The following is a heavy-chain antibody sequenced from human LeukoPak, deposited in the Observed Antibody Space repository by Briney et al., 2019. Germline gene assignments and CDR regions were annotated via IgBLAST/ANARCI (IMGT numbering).Heavy chain of an antibody. Sequence: ASVKASCMASGYTFTAYYIHWVRLAPGQGLEWMGRINPNSGAINYAQKFQGRVAMTRATSITTAYMDLSRLKSDDTAVYFCAREGGAGDFDYWGQGSLVTVSS. D-gene: IGHD6-19*01. CDR2: INPNSGAI. J-gene: IGHJ4*02. CDR3: AREGGAGDFDY. V-gene: IGHV1-2*06. CDR1: GYTFTAYY.